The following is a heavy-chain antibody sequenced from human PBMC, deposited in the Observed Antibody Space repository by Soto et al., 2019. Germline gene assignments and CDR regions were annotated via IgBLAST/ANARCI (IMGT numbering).Heavy chain of an antibody. CDR2: IIPIFGTA. D-gene: IGHD2-15*01. J-gene: IGHJ6*02. Sequence: SVKVSCKASGGTFSSYAISWVRQAPGQGLEWMGGIIPIFGTANYAQKFQGRVTITADESTSTAYMELSSLRSEDTAVYYCARGGSGKEYYYYGMDVWGQGTTVTVSS. CDR1: GGTFSSYA. CDR3: ARGGSGKEYYYYGMDV. V-gene: IGHV1-69*13.